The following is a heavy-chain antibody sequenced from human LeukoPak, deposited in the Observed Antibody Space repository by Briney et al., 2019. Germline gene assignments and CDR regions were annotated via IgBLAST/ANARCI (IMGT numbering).Heavy chain of an antibody. CDR1: GFTFSSYW. Sequence: GGSLRLSCAASGFTFSSYWMSWVRQAPGKGLEWVADIKKEGSEKYYVDSVKGRFTTSRDNAKNSLYLQMNSLRAEDTAVYYCARVWSATDAFDIWGQGTMVTVSS. CDR3: ARVWSATDAFDI. J-gene: IGHJ3*02. CDR2: IKKEGSEK. D-gene: IGHD3-3*01. V-gene: IGHV3-7*01.